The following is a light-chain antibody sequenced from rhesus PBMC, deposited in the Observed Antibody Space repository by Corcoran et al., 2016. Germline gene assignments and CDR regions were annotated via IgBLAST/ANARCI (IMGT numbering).Light chain of an antibody. CDR3: LQGVRLPLT. CDR2: LGS. CDR1: QSLLHSNGYTY. Sequence: DIVMTQTPLSLPVTPGEPASISCRSSQSLLHSNGYTYLFWYLQKPGQSPQLVIYLGSSRASGVPDRFSGDGSSTDFTLKISRVEAEDVRVYYCLQGVRLPLTFGGGTKVELK. J-gene: IGKJ4*01. V-gene: IGKV2-78*01.